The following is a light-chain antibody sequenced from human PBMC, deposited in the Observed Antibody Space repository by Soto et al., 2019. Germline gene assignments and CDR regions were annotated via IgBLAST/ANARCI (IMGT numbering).Light chain of an antibody. V-gene: IGKV1-12*01. CDR1: QGIARW. CDR3: QQAHSFPRT. J-gene: IGKJ1*01. CDR2: AAS. Sequence: DIQMTQSPSSVSASVGDRVTISCRASQGIARWLAWYQQKPGKAPELLIFAASSLKSGVPSRFSGSGFGTDFTLTISSLQPEDFAAYYCQQAHSFPRTFGQGTKVEI.